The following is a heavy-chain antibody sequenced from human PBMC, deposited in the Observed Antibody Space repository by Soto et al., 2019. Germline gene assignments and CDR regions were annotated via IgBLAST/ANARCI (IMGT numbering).Heavy chain of an antibody. CDR3: ARAHGWTGMAYYYYGMDV. CDR2: IYHSGST. CDR1: GGSISSSNW. V-gene: IGHV4-4*02. D-gene: IGHD3-10*01. Sequence: SETLSLTCPVSGGSISSSNWWSWVRQPPGQGLEWIGAIYHSGSTNYNPSLKSRVTISVDKSKNQFSLKLSSVTAADTAVNYCARAHGWTGMAYYYYGMDVWGQGTTVTVSS. J-gene: IGHJ6*02.